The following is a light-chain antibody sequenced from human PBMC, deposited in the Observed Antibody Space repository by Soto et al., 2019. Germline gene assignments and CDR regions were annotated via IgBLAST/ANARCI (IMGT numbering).Light chain of an antibody. Sequence: EIVLTQSPGTLSLSPGEGATLSCRASQNINSDSLAWYQQKHGQAPRLLIYGASTRATGIPDRFRGSGSGTDFTLTISRLEPEDFAVYWCQQYGNSLTFGQGTKV. CDR2: GAS. V-gene: IGKV3-20*01. CDR1: QNINSDS. J-gene: IGKJ1*01. CDR3: QQYGNSLT.